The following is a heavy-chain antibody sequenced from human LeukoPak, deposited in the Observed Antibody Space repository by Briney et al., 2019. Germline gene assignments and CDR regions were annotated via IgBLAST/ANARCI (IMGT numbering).Heavy chain of an antibody. D-gene: IGHD1-14*01. V-gene: IGHV1-2*02. J-gene: IGHJ4*02. CDR2: ISPDSGGS. CDR1: GYTFTGYY. CDR3: ARDMTGGIWARATSFDH. Sequence: ASVKVSCKASGYTFTGYYMHWVRQAPGQGPEWMGWISPDSGGSEYGQKFQGRVTYTSDTSSTTIYMEVRSLKSDDTAVYYCARDMTGGIWARATSFDHWGQGTLVTVSS.